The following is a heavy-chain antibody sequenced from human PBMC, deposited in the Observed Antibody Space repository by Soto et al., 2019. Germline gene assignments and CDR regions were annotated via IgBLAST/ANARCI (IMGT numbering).Heavy chain of an antibody. CDR2: IKPNGGNT. CDR1: GYTFTIYY. J-gene: IGHJ4*02. D-gene: IGHD2-15*01. Sequence: ASVKVSCKTSGYTFTIYYIHWVRQAPGQGLEWMGIIKPNGGNTVYAQKFQGRVTMTRDTSTSTVYMELSSLRPEDTAVYYCMRDLNDGSAEYWGQGTAVTVSS. CDR3: MRDLNDGSAEY. V-gene: IGHV1-46*01.